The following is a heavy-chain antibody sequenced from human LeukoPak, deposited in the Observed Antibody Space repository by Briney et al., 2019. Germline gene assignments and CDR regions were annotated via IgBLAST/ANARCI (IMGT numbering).Heavy chain of an antibody. CDR1: GFTFSSYG. V-gene: IGHV3-30*03. Sequence: PGGSLRLSCAASGFTFSSYGMHWVRQAPGKGLEWVAVISYDGSNKYYADSVKGRFTISRDNAKTSLYLQMNSLRVEDTAVYYCAVGDRTFDYWGQGTLVTVSS. J-gene: IGHJ4*02. CDR2: ISYDGSNK. D-gene: IGHD5-24*01. CDR3: AVGDRTFDY.